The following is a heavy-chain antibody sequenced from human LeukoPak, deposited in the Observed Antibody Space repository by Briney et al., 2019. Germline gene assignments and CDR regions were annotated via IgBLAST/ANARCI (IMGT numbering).Heavy chain of an antibody. D-gene: IGHD2-2*02. CDR2: ISWDGGST. Sequence: GGSLRLSCAASGFTFDDYAMHWVRQAPGKGLEWVSLISWDGGSTYYADSVKGRLTISRDNSKNSLYLQMNSLRAEDTALYYCAKDRYCSSTSCYSYMDVWGKGTTVTVSS. CDR3: AKDRYCSSTSCYSYMDV. CDR1: GFTFDDYA. V-gene: IGHV3-43D*04. J-gene: IGHJ6*03.